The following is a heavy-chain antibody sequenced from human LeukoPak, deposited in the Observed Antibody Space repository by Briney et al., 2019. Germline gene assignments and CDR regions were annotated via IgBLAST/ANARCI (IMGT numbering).Heavy chain of an antibody. CDR1: GYTFTSYY. Sequence: ASVKVSCKASGYTFTSYYMHWVRQAPGQGLEWMGIINPSGGSTSYAQKFQGRVTMTRDTSTSTVYMELSSLRSEDTAVYYCARWFPGIAAAGPFSFDYWGQGTLVTVSS. J-gene: IGHJ4*02. D-gene: IGHD6-13*01. CDR3: ARWFPGIAAAGPFSFDY. CDR2: INPSGGST. V-gene: IGHV1-46*01.